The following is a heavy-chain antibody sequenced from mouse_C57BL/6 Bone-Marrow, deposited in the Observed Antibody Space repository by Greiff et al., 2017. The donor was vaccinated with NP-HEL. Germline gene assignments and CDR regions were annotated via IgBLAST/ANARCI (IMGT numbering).Heavy chain of an antibody. V-gene: IGHV1-64*01. Sequence: VQLQQPGAELVKPGASVKLSCKASGYTFTSYWMHWVKQRPGQGLEWIGMIHPNSGSTNYNEKFKSKATLTVDKSSSTAYMQLSSLTSEDSAVYYCAREAYGSRIGAMDYWGQGTSVTVSS. J-gene: IGHJ4*01. CDR2: IHPNSGST. CDR1: GYTFTSYW. CDR3: AREAYGSRIGAMDY. D-gene: IGHD1-1*01.